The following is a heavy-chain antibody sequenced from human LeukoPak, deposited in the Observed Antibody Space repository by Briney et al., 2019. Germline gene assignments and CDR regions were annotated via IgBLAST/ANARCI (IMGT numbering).Heavy chain of an antibody. J-gene: IGHJ3*01. CDR2: ISTSSSYI. CDR1: GFTFSSYS. V-gene: IGHV3-21*06. Sequence: GGSLRLSCAASGFTFSSYSMNWVRQAPGKGLEWVSSISTSSSYIYYADSVKGRFTISRDNAQSSLYLQMNSLRAGDTAVYYCARQAVARPFDLWGQGTMVAVSS. CDR3: ARQAVARPFDL.